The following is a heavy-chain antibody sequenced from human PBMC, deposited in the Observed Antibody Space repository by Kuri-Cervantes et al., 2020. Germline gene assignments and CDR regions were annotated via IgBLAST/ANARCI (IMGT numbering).Heavy chain of an antibody. CDR3: ARHRAPHYDSSGYSIDY. D-gene: IGHD3-22*01. CDR2: IYYSGST. J-gene: IGHJ4*02. Sequence: SETLSLTCAVSGGSISSRPYSWGWIRQPPGKGLEWIGSIYYSGSTYYNPSLKSRVTISVDTSKNQFSLKLSSVTAADTAVYYCARHRAPHYDSSGYSIDYWGQGTLVTVSS. V-gene: IGHV4-39*01. CDR1: GGSISSRPYS.